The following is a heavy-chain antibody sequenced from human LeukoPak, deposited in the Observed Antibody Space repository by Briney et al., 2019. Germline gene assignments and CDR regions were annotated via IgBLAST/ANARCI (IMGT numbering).Heavy chain of an antibody. CDR2: IYYSGST. Sequence: SETLSLTCSVSGGSISSSSYYWGWIRQPPGKGLEWIGSIYYSGSTYYNPSLKSRVTMSVDTSKNQFSLKLSSVTAADTAVYYCAREASYYYDSSANHGWFDPWGQGTLVTVSS. J-gene: IGHJ5*02. D-gene: IGHD3-22*01. CDR1: GGSISSSSYY. V-gene: IGHV4-39*07. CDR3: AREASYYYDSSANHGWFDP.